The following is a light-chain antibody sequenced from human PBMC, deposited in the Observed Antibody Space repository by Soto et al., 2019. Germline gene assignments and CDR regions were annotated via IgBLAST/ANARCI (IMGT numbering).Light chain of an antibody. Sequence: DIQMTQSPCTLSGSVGDRVTITCRASQTISSWLAWYQQKPGEAPKLLIYKASKLENGEPSRFSCFGSGPDVTLPIASLQPNDSPTYYCQHNNSHSRTLGKVT. V-gene: IGKV1-5*03. J-gene: IGKJ1*01. CDR2: KAS. CDR3: QHNNSHSRT. CDR1: QTISSW.